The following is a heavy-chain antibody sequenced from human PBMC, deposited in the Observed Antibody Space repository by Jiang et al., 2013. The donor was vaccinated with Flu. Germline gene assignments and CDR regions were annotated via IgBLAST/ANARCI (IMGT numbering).Heavy chain of an antibody. CDR3: ARARPPYDGGYYDY. D-gene: IGHD2-15*01. V-gene: IGHV4-61*01. CDR1: GGSVSSGSYY. CDR2: LLQCCT. Sequence: VKPSETLSLTCTVSGGSVSSGSYYWSWDPAAPQGKGWSGLRFLLQCCTNYNPSLKSRVTISVDTSKNQFSLKLSSVTAADTAVYYCARARPPYDGGYYDYWGQGTLVTVSS. J-gene: IGHJ4*02.